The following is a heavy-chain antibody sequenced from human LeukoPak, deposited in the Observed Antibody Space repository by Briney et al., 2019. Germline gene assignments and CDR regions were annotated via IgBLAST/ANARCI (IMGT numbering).Heavy chain of an antibody. CDR2: IWFDGSDE. Sequence: GGSLRLSCAVSGFTFRDYAMHWVRQSPGKRPEWVAVIWFDGSDEHYGDFVKGRFTISRDNSNNTLYLQMNSQRADDTAVYYCARGSGSYDGTFDPWGQGTLVTVSS. J-gene: IGHJ5*02. CDR3: ARGSGSYDGTFDP. V-gene: IGHV3-33*01. CDR1: GFTFRDYA. D-gene: IGHD3-16*01.